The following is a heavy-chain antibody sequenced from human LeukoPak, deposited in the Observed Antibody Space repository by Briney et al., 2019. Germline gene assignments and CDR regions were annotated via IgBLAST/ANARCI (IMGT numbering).Heavy chain of an antibody. J-gene: IGHJ4*02. Sequence: SETLSLTCTVSGGSISSYYWSWIRQPAGKGLEWIGRIYTSGSTNYNPSLKSRVTMSVDTSKNQFSLKLSSVTAADTAVYYCARLGVDGTYYYDSSGYYFDYWGQGTLVTVSS. CDR3: ARLGVDGTYYYDSSGYYFDY. CDR1: GGSISSYY. CDR2: IYTSGST. D-gene: IGHD3-22*01. V-gene: IGHV4-4*07.